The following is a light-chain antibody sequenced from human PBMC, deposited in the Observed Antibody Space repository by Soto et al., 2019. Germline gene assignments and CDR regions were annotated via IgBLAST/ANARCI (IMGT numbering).Light chain of an antibody. CDR2: AAY. CDR1: QGISGA. J-gene: IGKJ4*02. CDR3: LQDYRYPLT. V-gene: IGKV1-6*01. Sequence: AIQLTQSPSSLSASVGDRVTITCRAGQGISGALAWYQQKPGKAPKLLIYAAYILQSGLPSRDSGSGSGTDFPLTISSLQPEEFATYFCLQDYRYPLTFGGGTKLEIK.